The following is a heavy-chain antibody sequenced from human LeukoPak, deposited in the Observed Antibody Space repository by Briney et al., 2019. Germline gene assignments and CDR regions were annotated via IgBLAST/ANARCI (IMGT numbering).Heavy chain of an antibody. V-gene: IGHV1-2*02. D-gene: IGHD1-26*01. J-gene: IGHJ4*02. CDR2: INAKNGGT. Sequence: ASVKVSCKASGYTFTDYYLHWVRQAPGQGLEWMGWINAKNGGTEYAQKFQGRVTLTRDTSISTAYMVLTSLRYDDTAVYYCARVTSGTYHYWGQGTLVTNSS. CDR3: ARVTSGTYHY. CDR1: GYTFTDYY.